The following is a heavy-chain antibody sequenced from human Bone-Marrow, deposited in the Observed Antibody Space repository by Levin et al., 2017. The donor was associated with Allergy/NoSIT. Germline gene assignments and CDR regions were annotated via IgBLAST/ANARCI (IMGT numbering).Heavy chain of an antibody. CDR2: IRPDGTAA. CDR1: GFTFSNFW. V-gene: IGHV3-74*01. Sequence: GESLKISCATSGFTFSNFWMHWVRQVPGKGLMFVSTIRPDGTAANYADSVKGRFTISRDNSKKTLFLQMNTLRVEDTALYYCTNGLAGEASWGRGTLVTVSS. J-gene: IGHJ4*02. CDR3: TNGLAGEAS. D-gene: IGHD7-27*01.